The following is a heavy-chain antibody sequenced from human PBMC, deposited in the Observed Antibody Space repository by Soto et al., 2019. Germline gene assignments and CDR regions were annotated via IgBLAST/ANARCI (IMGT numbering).Heavy chain of an antibody. CDR2: ICYDGSNK. Sequence: QVQLVESGGGVVQPGRSLRLSCAASGFTFSSYGMHWVRQAPGTALERLGVICYDGSNKHYADFVKGRFTISRDNSKNTLYLPMSGLRAEDTAVYYCARPRYSYESSGYSLDYWGQGTLVTVSS. CDR1: GFTFSSYG. CDR3: ARPRYSYESSGYSLDY. D-gene: IGHD3-22*01. J-gene: IGHJ4*02. V-gene: IGHV3-33*01.